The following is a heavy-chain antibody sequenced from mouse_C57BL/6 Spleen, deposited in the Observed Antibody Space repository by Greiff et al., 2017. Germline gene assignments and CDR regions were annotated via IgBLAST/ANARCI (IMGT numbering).Heavy chain of an antibody. Sequence: EVQLVESGGGLVKPGGSLKLSCAASGFTFSDYGMHWVRQAPEKGLEWVAYISSGSSTIYYADTVKGRFTISRDNAKNTLFLQMTSLRSEDTAMYYCATGGYYGSSPINYWGQGTSVTVSS. J-gene: IGHJ4*01. V-gene: IGHV5-17*01. CDR1: GFTFSDYG. D-gene: IGHD1-1*01. CDR3: ATGGYYGSSPINY. CDR2: ISSGSSTI.